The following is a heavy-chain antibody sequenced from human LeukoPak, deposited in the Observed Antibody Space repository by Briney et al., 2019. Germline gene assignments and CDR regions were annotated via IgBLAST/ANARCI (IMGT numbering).Heavy chain of an antibody. D-gene: IGHD1-26*01. CDR1: GYTFTGYY. V-gene: IGHV1-2*02. CDR2: INPKSGGT. J-gene: IGHJ5*02. Sequence: ASVKVSCKASGYTFTGYYLHWVRQAPGQGHEWMGWINPKSGGTKYAQKFQGRVTMTRDTSISTAYMELSRLTSDDTAMYYCLITWSDGGSPPSAWFDPWGQGTLVTVSS. CDR3: LITWSDGGSPPSAWFDP.